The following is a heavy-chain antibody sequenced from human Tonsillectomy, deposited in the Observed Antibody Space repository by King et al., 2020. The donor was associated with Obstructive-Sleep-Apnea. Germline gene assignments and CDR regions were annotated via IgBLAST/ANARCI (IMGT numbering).Heavy chain of an antibody. CDR1: GGTFSSYA. J-gene: IGHJ5*02. D-gene: IGHD2-15*01. Sequence: QLVQSGAEVKKPGSSVKVSCKASGGTFSSYAISWVRQAPGQGLEWMGGIIPIFGTANYAQKFQGRVTITADESTSTAYMELSSLRSEDTAVYYCAREPMRLGYCSGGSCSAYNWFDPWGQGTLVTVSS. CDR3: AREPMRLGYCSGGSCSAYNWFDP. CDR2: IIPIFGTA. V-gene: IGHV1-69*01.